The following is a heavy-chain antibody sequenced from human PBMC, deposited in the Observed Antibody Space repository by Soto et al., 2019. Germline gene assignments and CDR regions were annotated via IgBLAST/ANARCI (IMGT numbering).Heavy chain of an antibody. CDR1: GFTFSSYA. J-gene: IGHJ2*01. CDR2: ISYDGSNK. D-gene: IGHD3-22*01. CDR3: ARSWTYYYDSSGSGWYFDL. Sequence: QVQLVESGGGVVQPGRSLRLSCAASGFTFSSYAMHWVRQAPGKGLEWVAVISYDGSNKYYADSVKGRFTISRDNSKNKLYLQMNSLRAEDTAVYYCARSWTYYYDSSGSGWYFDLWGRGTLVTVSS. V-gene: IGHV3-30-3*01.